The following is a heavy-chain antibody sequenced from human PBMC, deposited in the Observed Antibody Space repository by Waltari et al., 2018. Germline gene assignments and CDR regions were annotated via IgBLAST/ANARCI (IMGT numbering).Heavy chain of an antibody. CDR1: GYNFTTYW. J-gene: IGHJ2*01. CDR2: SHPGDTYT. Sequence: ELQLVQSGAELRKPGESLKISCKGSGYNFTTYWIGWVRQMPGKGLEWMGSSHPGDTYTRYSPSFQGHVTLTVDKSISTAYLQWSSLKAADTAIFYCVRRGGSGWDWYFDLWGRGTLVAVSS. D-gene: IGHD6-19*01. V-gene: IGHV5-51*01. CDR3: VRRGGSGWDWYFDL.